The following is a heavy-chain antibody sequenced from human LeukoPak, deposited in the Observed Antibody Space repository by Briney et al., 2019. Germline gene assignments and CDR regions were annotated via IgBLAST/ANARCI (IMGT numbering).Heavy chain of an antibody. V-gene: IGHV5-51*01. CDR2: IYPGDSDT. Sequence: GEALKISRKGSGYSFTRYWIGWVRQMPGKGLGWRGIIYPGDSDTRYSPSFQGQVTISADKSISTPYLQWSSLKASDTAMYYCARTLKPHYYYYGMDVWGQGPTVTVSS. D-gene: IGHD4/OR15-4a*01. J-gene: IGHJ6*02. CDR3: ARTLKPHYYYYGMDV. CDR1: GYSFTRYW.